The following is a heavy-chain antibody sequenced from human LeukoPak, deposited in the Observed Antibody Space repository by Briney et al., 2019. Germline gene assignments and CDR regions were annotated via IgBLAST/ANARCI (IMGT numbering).Heavy chain of an antibody. Sequence: GGSLRLSCAASGFTFSSHWMHWVRQAPGKGLVWVSRINNDGTTTVYADSVRGRFTISRDNAKNTLYLQMNSLRAEDTAVYYCAGGGVTTPTPYYYYYGMDVWGQGTTVTVSS. CDR3: AGGGVTTPTPYYYYYGMDV. J-gene: IGHJ6*02. V-gene: IGHV3-74*01. CDR1: GFTFSSHW. D-gene: IGHD3-16*01. CDR2: INNDGTTT.